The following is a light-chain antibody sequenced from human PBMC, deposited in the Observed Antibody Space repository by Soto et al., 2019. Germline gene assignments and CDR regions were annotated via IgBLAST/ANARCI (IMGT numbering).Light chain of an antibody. CDR2: DDN. Sequence: QSVLTQPPSVSAAPGQKVTISCSGSSSNIGGNSVSWYQQLPGTAPKLLIYDDNKRLSGVPDRFSGSTSGTSASLVIRGLQSEDEADYYCAAWDDILNGYVFGGGTKVTV. CDR3: AAWDDILNGYV. J-gene: IGLJ1*01. CDR1: SSNIGGNS. V-gene: IGLV1-51*01.